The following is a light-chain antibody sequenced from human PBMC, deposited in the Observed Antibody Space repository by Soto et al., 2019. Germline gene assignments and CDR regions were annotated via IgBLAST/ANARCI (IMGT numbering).Light chain of an antibody. CDR2: VGTGGIVG. Sequence: QSVLTQPPSASASLGASVTLTCTLSSGYSNYKVDWYQQRPGKGPRFVMRVGTGGIVGSKGDGIPDRFSVLGSGLNRYLTIKNIQEEDESDYHCGADHGSGSNFVHVVFGRGTQLTVL. V-gene: IGLV9-49*01. J-gene: IGLJ2*01. CDR1: SGYSNYK. CDR3: GADHGSGSNFVHVV.